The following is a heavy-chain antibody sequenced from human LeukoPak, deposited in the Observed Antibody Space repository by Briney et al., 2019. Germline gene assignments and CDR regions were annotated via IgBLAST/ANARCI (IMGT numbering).Heavy chain of an antibody. CDR2: ISYDGSNK. CDR3: AKEKYRPYSYRSRDY. D-gene: IGHD5-18*01. V-gene: IGHV3-30*18. CDR1: GFTFSSYG. Sequence: GGSLRLSCAASGFTFSSYGMHWVGQAPGKGLEWVAVISYDGSNKYYADSVKRRFTISTYNSKNTLYLQIHTLRVHDPAFYYCAKEKYRPYSYRSRDYWGQGTLVTVSS. J-gene: IGHJ4*02.